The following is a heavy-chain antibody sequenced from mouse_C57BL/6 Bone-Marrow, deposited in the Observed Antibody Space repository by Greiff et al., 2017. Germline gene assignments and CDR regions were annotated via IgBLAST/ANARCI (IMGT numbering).Heavy chain of an antibody. D-gene: IGHD1-1*01. CDR3: ARSYGSSYGGFAY. CDR1: GYTFTSYG. CDR2: IYPRSGNT. V-gene: IGHV1-81*01. Sequence: LQESGAELARPGASVKLSCKASGYTFTSYGISWVKQRTGQGLEWIGEIYPRSGNTYYNEKFKGKATLTADKSSSTAYMELRSLTSEDSAVYFCARSYGSSYGGFAYWGQGTLVTVSA. J-gene: IGHJ3*01.